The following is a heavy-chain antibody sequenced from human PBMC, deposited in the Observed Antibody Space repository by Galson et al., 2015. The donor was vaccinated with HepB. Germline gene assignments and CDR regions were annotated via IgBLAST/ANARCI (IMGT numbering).Heavy chain of an antibody. J-gene: IGHJ5*02. CDR1: GYTFIAYD. V-gene: IGHV1-8*01. CDR2: MNPNSGNT. CDR3: ATGIAASGARFDP. Sequence: SVKVSCKASGYTFIAYDINWVRQATGQGLEWMGWMNPNSGNTGYAQKFQGRVTMTRNTSIGTAYMELSSLTSEDTAVYYCATGIAASGARFDPWGQGTLVTVSS. D-gene: IGHD6-13*01.